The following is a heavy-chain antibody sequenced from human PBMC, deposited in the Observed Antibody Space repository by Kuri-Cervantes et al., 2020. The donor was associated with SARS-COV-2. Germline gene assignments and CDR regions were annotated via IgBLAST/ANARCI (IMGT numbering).Heavy chain of an antibody. CDR2: IIPIFGTA. CDR3: ATDLLSCARWCMDV. CDR1: GYTFTSYG. V-gene: IGHV1-69*05. D-gene: IGHD2-21*01. J-gene: IGHJ6*03. Sequence: SVKVSCKASGYTFTSYGISWVRQAPGQGLEWMGGIIPIFGTANYAQKFQGRVTITTDESTSTAYMELSSLRSEDTAVYYCATDLLSCARWCMDVWGKGTTVTVSS.